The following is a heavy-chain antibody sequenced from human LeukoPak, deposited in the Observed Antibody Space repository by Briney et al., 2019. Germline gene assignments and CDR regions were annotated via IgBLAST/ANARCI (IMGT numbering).Heavy chain of an antibody. CDR2: IIPIFGTA. CDR1: GGTFSSYA. J-gene: IGHJ3*02. CDR3: ARDPPYYDDAFDI. D-gene: IGHD3-22*01. V-gene: IGHV1-69*13. Sequence: SVKVPCKASGGTFSSYAISWVRQAPGQGLEWMGGIIPIFGTANYAQKFQGRVTITADESTSTAYMELSSLRSEDTAVYYCARDPPYYDDAFDIWGQGTMVTVSS.